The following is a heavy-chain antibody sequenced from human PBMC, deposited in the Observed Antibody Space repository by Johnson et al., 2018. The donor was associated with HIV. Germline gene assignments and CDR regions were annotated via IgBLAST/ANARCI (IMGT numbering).Heavy chain of an antibody. V-gene: IGHV3-72*01. J-gene: IGHJ3*02. CDR3: AGKSGYYVFLGGAFDI. D-gene: IGHD3-3*01. CDR1: GFTFSDHY. CDR2: TRNKANSYTT. Sequence: EVQLVESGGGLVQPGGSLRLSCAASGFTFSDHYMDWVRQAPGKGLEWVGRTRNKANSYTTEYAASVKGRFTISRDDSKNSLYLQMNSLKTEDTAVYYCAGKSGYYVFLGGAFDIWGQGTMVTVSS.